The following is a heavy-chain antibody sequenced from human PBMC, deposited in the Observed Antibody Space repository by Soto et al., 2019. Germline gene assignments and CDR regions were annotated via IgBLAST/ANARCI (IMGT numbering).Heavy chain of an antibody. D-gene: IGHD3-3*01. J-gene: IGHJ6*02. Sequence: GESLKISCKGSGYSFTSYWIGWVRQMPGKGLEWMGIIYPGDSDTRYSPSFQGQVTISADKSISTAYLQWSSLKASDTAMYYCARHPPILEWSPYYYYGMDVWGQGTTVTVSS. CDR3: ARHPPILEWSPYYYYGMDV. V-gene: IGHV5-51*01. CDR2: IYPGDSDT. CDR1: GYSFTSYW.